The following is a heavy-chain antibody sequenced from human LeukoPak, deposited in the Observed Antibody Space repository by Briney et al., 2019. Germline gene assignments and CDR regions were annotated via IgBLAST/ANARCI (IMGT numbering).Heavy chain of an antibody. J-gene: IGHJ3*02. CDR2: ISSNGGST. Sequence: GGSLRLSCSASGFTFSGYAMHWVRQAPGKGLEYVSAISSNGGSTFYADSVKGRFTISRDNSKNTLYLQMNSLRAEDTAVYYCARDYGSSWFDAFDIWGQGTMVTVSS. CDR1: GFTFSGYA. D-gene: IGHD6-13*01. V-gene: IGHV3-64*04. CDR3: ARDYGSSWFDAFDI.